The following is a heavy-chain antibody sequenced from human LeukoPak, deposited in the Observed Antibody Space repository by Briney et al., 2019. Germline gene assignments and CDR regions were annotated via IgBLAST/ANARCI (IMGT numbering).Heavy chain of an antibody. J-gene: IGHJ4*02. CDR1: GFTFSDYY. CDR2: ISSSGSTI. V-gene: IGHV3-11*01. D-gene: IGHD3-10*01. CDR3: ARVMVRGVKALDY. Sequence: TGGSLRLSCAASGFTFSDYYMSWIRQAPGKGLEWVSYISSSGSTIYYADSVKGRFTISRDNAKNSLYLQMNSLRAEDTAVYYCARVMVRGVKALDYWGQGTVVSVPS.